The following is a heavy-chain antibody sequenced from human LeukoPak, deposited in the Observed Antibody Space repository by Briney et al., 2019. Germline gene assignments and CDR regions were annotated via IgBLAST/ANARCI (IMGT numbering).Heavy chain of an antibody. CDR2: ISTSGSTI. CDR1: GFTLSDYY. V-gene: IGHV3-11*04. D-gene: IGHD3-22*01. CDR3: ARVVSENSGYQGY. Sequence: GGSLRLSCAASGFTLSDYYMSWIRQSPGNGLEWVSYISTSGSTIYYADSAKGRFTVSRDNAKNSLFLQMNSLRAEDTAVHYCARVVSENSGYQGYWGQGTLVTVSS. J-gene: IGHJ4*02.